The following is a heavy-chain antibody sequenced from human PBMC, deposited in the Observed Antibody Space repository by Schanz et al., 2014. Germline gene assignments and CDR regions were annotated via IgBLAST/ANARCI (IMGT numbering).Heavy chain of an antibody. Sequence: QVQLVQSGAEVKKPGASVKVSCKASGYTFVSYSMHWVRQAPGQGLEWMGWMNPNSGNTGYAQKFQGRVTITADRSTSTAYMELSSLRSEDTAVYYCARGYGDSPTDFWGQGTLVTVSS. CDR1: GYTFVSYS. J-gene: IGHJ4*02. CDR2: MNPNSGNT. CDR3: ARGYGDSPTDF. V-gene: IGHV1-8*03. D-gene: IGHD4-17*01.